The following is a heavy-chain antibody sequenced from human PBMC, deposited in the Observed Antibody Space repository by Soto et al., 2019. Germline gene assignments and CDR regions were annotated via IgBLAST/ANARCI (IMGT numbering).Heavy chain of an antibody. CDR1: GGSISYYY. CDR3: ARGVGQWGWALYFDY. D-gene: IGHD1-26*01. Sequence: QVQLQESGPGLVKPSETLSLTCTVSGGSISYYYWNLIRQPPGKGLEWIGYVYYSGSTNYNPSLKSRVTISVDTSKNQFSRKLSSVTAADTAVYYCARGVGQWGWALYFDYGGQGTLVSVSS. V-gene: IGHV4-59*01. J-gene: IGHJ4*02. CDR2: VYYSGST.